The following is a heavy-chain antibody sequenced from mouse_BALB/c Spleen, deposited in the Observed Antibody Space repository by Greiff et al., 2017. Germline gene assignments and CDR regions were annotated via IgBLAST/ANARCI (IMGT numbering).Heavy chain of an antibody. Sequence: VQLKESGAELARPGASVKMSCKASGYTFTSYTMHWVKQRPGQGLEWIGYINPSSGYTNYNQKFKDKATLTADKSSSTAYMQLSSLTSEDSAVYYCARSGAGTSGFAYWGQGTLVTVSA. CDR3: ARSGAGTSGFAY. D-gene: IGHD4-1*01. V-gene: IGHV1-4*01. CDR1: GYTFTSYT. CDR2: INPSSGYT. J-gene: IGHJ3*01.